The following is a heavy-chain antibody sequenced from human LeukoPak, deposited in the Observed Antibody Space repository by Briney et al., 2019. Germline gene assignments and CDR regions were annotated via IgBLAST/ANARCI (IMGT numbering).Heavy chain of an antibody. J-gene: IGHJ4*02. Sequence: PAGGSLRLSCAASGFTFRSYWMSWVRQAPGKGLEWVANINKDGIEKYYADSVKGRFTISRDVTISRDNAKNSLYLQMNSLRAEDTAVYYCAGEYCGGDTCSSFYFDYWGQGTLVTVSS. CDR1: GFTFRSYW. CDR2: INKDGIEK. D-gene: IGHD2-21*01. V-gene: IGHV3-7*01. CDR3: AGEYCGGDTCSSFYFDY.